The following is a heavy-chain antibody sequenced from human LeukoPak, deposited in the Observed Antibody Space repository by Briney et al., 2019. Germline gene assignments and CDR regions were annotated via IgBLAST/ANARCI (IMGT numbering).Heavy chain of an antibody. CDR1: GLTFSSYS. Sequence: PGGSLRLSCAACGLTFSSYSMNWVRQAPGKGLEWVSYISSSSTTIYYADSVKGRFTISRDNAKNTLYLQMNSLRAEDTAVYYCARSLGIAAAGMFNYFDYWGQGTLVTVSS. V-gene: IGHV3-48*01. CDR3: ARSLGIAAAGMFNYFDY. D-gene: IGHD6-13*01. CDR2: ISSSSTTI. J-gene: IGHJ4*02.